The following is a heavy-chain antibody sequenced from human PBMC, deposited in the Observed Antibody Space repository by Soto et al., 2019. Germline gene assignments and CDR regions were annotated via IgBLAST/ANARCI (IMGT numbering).Heavy chain of an antibody. J-gene: IGHJ4*02. Sequence: GGSLRLSCAASGFTVSSNYMSWVRQAPGKGLEWVSVIYTGGSTYYADSVKGRFTISRDNSKNTLYLQMNSLRAEDTAVYYCARRDYLYFFDYWGQGTLVTVSS. CDR2: IYTGGST. V-gene: IGHV3-66*01. CDR1: GFTVSSNY. D-gene: IGHD4-17*01. CDR3: ARRDYLYFFDY.